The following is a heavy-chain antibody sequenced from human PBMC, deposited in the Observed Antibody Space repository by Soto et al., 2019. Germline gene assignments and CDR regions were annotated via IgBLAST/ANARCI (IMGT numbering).Heavy chain of an antibody. D-gene: IGHD3-10*01. Sequence: QLQLQESGSGLVKPSQTLSLTCAVSGGSISSGGYSWSWIRQPPGKGLEWIGYIYHSGSTYYNPSLKSRVTISVDRSKNQFSLKLSSVTAADTAVYYCARGEFRMVRGVYAFDIWGQGTMVTVSS. CDR2: IYHSGST. V-gene: IGHV4-30-2*01. CDR1: GGSISSGGYS. CDR3: ARGEFRMVRGVYAFDI. J-gene: IGHJ3*02.